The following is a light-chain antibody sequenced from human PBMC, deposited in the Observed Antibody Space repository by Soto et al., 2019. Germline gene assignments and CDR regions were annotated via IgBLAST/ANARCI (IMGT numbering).Light chain of an antibody. V-gene: IGKV1-12*01. Sequence: DIQMTQSPSSVSASVGDRVTISCRASQDISNWLAWYQQKPGEAPKFLIYAASNLQSGVPSKFSVSGSGTDLTLTISSLQPEDFAVYYCQQARRFPITFGQGTRLEIK. CDR3: QQARRFPIT. CDR1: QDISNW. CDR2: AAS. J-gene: IGKJ5*01.